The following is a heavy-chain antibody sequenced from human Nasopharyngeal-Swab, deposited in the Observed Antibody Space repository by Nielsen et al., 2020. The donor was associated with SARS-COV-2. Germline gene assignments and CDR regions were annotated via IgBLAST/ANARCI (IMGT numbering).Heavy chain of an antibody. J-gene: IGHJ4*02. CDR2: MNPNSGNT. CDR3: ARGSNWYEELDY. V-gene: IGHV1-8*01. D-gene: IGHD6-13*01. Sequence: ASVKVSCKASGYTFTSYGINWVRQATGQGLEWMGWMNPNSGNTGYAQKFQGRVTMTRNTSISTAYMELSSLRSEDTAVYYCARGSNWYEELDYWGQGTLVTVSS. CDR1: GYTFTSYG.